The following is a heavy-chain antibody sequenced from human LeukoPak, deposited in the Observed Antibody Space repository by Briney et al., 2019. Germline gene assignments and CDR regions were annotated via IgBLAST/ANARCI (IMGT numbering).Heavy chain of an antibody. CDR3: ARGGPRGYYDCDYSRLDS. V-gene: IGHV3-66*01. D-gene: IGHD3-22*01. Sequence: GGSLRLSCAASGFTVSSNYMSWVRQAPGKGLEWVSVIYSRDSTYYADSVKSRFTISRDNSKNTVYLQMNSLRAEDTAVYYCARGGPRGYYDCDYSRLDSWGQGTLVTVSS. CDR1: GFTVSSNY. J-gene: IGHJ4*02. CDR2: IYSRDST.